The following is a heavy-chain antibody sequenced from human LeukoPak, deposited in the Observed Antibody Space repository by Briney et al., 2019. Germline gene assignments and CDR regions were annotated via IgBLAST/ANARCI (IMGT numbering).Heavy chain of an antibody. V-gene: IGHV4-59*01. CDR1: GGSISSYY. CDR3: ARVRSGSYQYYFDY. CDR2: IYYSGST. D-gene: IGHD1-26*01. Sequence: PSETLSLTCTVSGGSISSYYWSWIRQPPGKGLEWIGYIYYSGSTNYNPSLKSRVTISVDTSKNQFSLKLSSVTAADTAVYYCARVRSGSYQYYFDYWGQGTLVTVSS. J-gene: IGHJ4*02.